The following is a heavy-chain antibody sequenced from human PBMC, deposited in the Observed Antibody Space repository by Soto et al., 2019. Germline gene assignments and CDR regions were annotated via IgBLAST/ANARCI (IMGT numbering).Heavy chain of an antibody. V-gene: IGHV4-39*07. CDR1: GGSISSGGYY. CDR3: ARGGGDYYMDV. CDR2: INPGGST. Sequence: SLTCTVSGGSISSGGYYWSWIRQPPGKGLEWIGEINPGGSTNCNPSLKSRVTISSATSKNQFSLRLSSVTAADTAVYYCARGGGDYYMDVWEKGTTVTVSS. D-gene: IGHD3-16*01. J-gene: IGHJ6*03.